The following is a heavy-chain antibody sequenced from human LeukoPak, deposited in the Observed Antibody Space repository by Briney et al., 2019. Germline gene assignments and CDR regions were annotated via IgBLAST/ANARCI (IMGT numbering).Heavy chain of an antibody. CDR2: IYYSGST. Sequence: PSETLSLTCTVSGGSISSGDYYWSWIRQPPGKGLEWIGSIYYSGSTYYNPSLKSRVTISVDTSKNQFSLKLSSVTAADTAVYYCARVLGITFGGVPFWGQGTLVTVSS. CDR1: GGSISSGDYY. D-gene: IGHD3-16*01. CDR3: ARVLGITFGGVPF. J-gene: IGHJ4*02. V-gene: IGHV4-39*07.